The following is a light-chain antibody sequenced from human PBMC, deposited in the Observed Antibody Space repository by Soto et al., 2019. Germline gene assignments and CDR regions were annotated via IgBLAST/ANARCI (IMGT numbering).Light chain of an antibody. CDR3: CSYAGTNRPL. J-gene: IGLJ3*02. CDR1: SSDVGGYNY. V-gene: IGLV2-8*01. CDR2: EVT. Sequence: QSVLTQPPSASGSPGQSVTISCTGTSSDVGGYNYVSWYQQHPGKAPKLIIYEVTTRSSGVPDRCSGSKSGNTASLTVSGLQAEDEADYYCCSYAGTNRPLFVGGTKVTVL.